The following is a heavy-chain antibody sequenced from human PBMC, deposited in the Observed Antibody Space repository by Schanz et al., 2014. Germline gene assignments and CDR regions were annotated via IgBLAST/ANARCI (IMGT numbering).Heavy chain of an antibody. CDR2: MYINSGST. D-gene: IGHD6-13*01. V-gene: IGHV3-53*01. CDR1: GFTVNTNY. J-gene: IGHJ5*02. Sequence: EVQLVESGGGLIQPGGSLRLSCAVSGFTVNTNYMSWVRQAPGKGLEWISSMYINSGSTQYADSVKGRFIISRDSYKNTLFPQMNSLRAEDTAIYFCARGAAAGIYNWFDPWGQGTQVIVSS. CDR3: ARGAAAGIYNWFDP.